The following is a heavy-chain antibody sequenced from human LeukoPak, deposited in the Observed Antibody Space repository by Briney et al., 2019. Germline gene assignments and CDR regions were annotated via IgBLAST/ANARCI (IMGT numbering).Heavy chain of an antibody. CDR2: ISGSGGST. V-gene: IGHV3-23*01. D-gene: IGHD1-26*01. CDR1: GFTFSSYA. Sequence: GGSLRLSCAASGFTFSSYAMSWVRQAPGKGLEWVSAISGSGGSTYYAGSVKGRFSISRDNSKNTLYLLMNSLRAEDTAVYYCAKDPQWELPSPFDHWGQGTLVTVSS. CDR3: AKDPQWELPSPFDH. J-gene: IGHJ4*02.